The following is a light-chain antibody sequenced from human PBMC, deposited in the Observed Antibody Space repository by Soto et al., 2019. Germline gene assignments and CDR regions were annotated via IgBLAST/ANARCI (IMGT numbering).Light chain of an antibody. CDR1: QSISSY. CDR2: AAS. V-gene: IGKV1-39*01. Sequence: IQMTQSPSSLSASVGDRVTITCRASQSISSYLNWYQQKPGKAPKLLIYAASSLQSGVPSRFSGSGSGTDFTLTISILQPEDFATYYGQQSYSTPYTFGQGTKLEIK. CDR3: QQSYSTPYT. J-gene: IGKJ2*01.